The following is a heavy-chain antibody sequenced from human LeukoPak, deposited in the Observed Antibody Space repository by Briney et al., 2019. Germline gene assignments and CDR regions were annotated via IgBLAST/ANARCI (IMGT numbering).Heavy chain of an antibody. CDR1: GGSVTSTNW. CDR2: VHLDGRT. CDR3: AREGGFYRPLDY. Sequence: SETLSLTCGVSGGSVTSTNWWTWVRQPPGKGLEWIGEVHLDGRTNYNPSLKSRLTMSVDLSENHVTLKLTSVTAADTAVYYCAREGGFYRPLDYSGQGTLVTVSS. V-gene: IGHV4-4*02. D-gene: IGHD3-3*01. J-gene: IGHJ4*02.